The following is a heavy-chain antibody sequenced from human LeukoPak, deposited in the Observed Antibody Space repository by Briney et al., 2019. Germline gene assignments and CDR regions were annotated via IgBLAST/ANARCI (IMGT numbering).Heavy chain of an antibody. D-gene: IGHD3-22*01. CDR1: GYTFTSYG. CDR2: ISAYNGNT. J-gene: IGHJ1*01. V-gene: IGHV1-18*01. Sequence: GASVKVSCKASGYTFTSYGISWVRQAPGQGLEWMGWISAYNGNTNYAQKLQGRVTMTTDTSTSTAYMELRSLRSDDTAVYYCARLDQYYYDSSGYYSEYFQHWGQGTLVTVSS. CDR3: ARLDQYYYDSSGYYSEYFQH.